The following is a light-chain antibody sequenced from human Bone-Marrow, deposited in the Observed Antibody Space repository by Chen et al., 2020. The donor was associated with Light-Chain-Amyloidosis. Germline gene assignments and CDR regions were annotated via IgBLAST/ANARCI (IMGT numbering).Light chain of an antibody. J-gene: IGKJ4*01. V-gene: IGKV1-27*01. Sequence: DIQLTQSPSSLSASVGDRVSITCRASQDISNCLAWYQQQPGKVPQLLIYAASTLRSGVPSRFSGSGSGTEFTLTISRLQPDDVASYYCQKYHSAPLTFGGGTKVEIK. CDR1: QDISNC. CDR2: AAS. CDR3: QKYHSAPLT.